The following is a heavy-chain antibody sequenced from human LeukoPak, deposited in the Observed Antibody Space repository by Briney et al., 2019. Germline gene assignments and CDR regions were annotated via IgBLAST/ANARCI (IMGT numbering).Heavy chain of an antibody. J-gene: IGHJ4*02. V-gene: IGHV4-59*01. CDR2: IYYSGST. Sequence: SETLSLTCTVSGGSISSYYWSWIRQPPGKGLEWIGYIYYSGSTNYNPSLKSRVTISVDTSKNQFSVKLSSVTAADTAVYYCARAQANWGLYWGQGTLVTVSS. D-gene: IGHD7-27*01. CDR1: GGSISSYY. CDR3: ARAQANWGLY.